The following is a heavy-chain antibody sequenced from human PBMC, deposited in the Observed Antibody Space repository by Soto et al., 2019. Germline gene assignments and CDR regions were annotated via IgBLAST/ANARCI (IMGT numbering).Heavy chain of an antibody. V-gene: IGHV1-69*12. Sequence: QVQLVQSGTEVKKPGSSVKVSCKASGGTFSSYAISWVRQAPGQGLEWMGGIIPIFGTANYAQKFQGRVTITADESTSTAYMELSSLRSEDTAVYYCARDVGDYDDSSGTYYYYGMDVWGQGTTVTVSS. CDR3: ARDVGDYDDSSGTYYYYGMDV. CDR2: IIPIFGTA. J-gene: IGHJ6*02. CDR1: GGTFSSYA. D-gene: IGHD3-22*01.